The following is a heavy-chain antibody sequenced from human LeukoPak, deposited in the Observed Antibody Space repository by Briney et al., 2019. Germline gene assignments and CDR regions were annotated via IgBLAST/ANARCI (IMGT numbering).Heavy chain of an antibody. V-gene: IGHV4-61*08. CDR3: ARVAGGRHDY. CDR1: GYAITSGGFS. D-gene: IGHD2-15*01. CDR2: IYYSGST. J-gene: IGHJ4*02. Sequence: SETLSLTCTVPGYAITSGGFSWNWIRQPPGKGLEWIGYIYYSGSTNYNPSLKSRVTISVDTSKNQFSLKLSSVTAADTAVYYCARVAGGRHDYWGQGTLVTVTS.